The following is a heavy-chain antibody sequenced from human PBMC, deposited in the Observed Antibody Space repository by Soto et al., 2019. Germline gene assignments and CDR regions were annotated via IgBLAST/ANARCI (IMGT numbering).Heavy chain of an antibody. J-gene: IGHJ4*02. CDR1: GFTFSNYA. CDR2: INGSGGST. Sequence: GGSLRLSCAASGFTFSNYAMSWVRQAPGKGLEWVSAINGSGGSTYYADSVKGRFTISRDNYKNTLYLQMNSLRAEDTALYYCAKDPYSTSWYYFDFWGQGTMVTVSS. CDR3: AKDPYSTSWYYFDF. V-gene: IGHV3-23*01. D-gene: IGHD6-13*01.